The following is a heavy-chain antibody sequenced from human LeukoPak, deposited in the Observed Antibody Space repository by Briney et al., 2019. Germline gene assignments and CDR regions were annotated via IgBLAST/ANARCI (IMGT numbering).Heavy chain of an antibody. CDR1: GFTFSDYY. V-gene: IGHV3-11*01. Sequence: GGSLRLSCAAFGFTFSDYYMSWIRQAPGKGLEGVSYISSSGATIYYTDSVKGRFTISKDNAENSLYLQMNSLRAEDTAVYFCARGLAEMAALNYYMDVWGKGTTVTVSS. CDR3: ARGLAEMAALNYYMDV. D-gene: IGHD5-24*01. CDR2: ISSSGATI. J-gene: IGHJ6*03.